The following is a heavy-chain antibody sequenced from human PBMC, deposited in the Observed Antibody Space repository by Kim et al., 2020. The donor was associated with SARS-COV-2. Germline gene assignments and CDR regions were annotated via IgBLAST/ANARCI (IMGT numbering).Heavy chain of an antibody. V-gene: IGHV3-73*01. J-gene: IGHJ6*02. Sequence: GGSLRLSCAASGFTFSGSAMNWVRQASGKGLEWVGRIRSKANSYATAYAASVKGRFTISRDDSKNTAYLQMNSLKTEDTAVYYCTSTPALSPHYYDSSGYYVAYYYGMDVWGQGTTVTVSS. CDR3: TSTPALSPHYYDSSGYYVAYYYGMDV. D-gene: IGHD3-22*01. CDR2: IRSKANSYAT. CDR1: GFTFSGSA.